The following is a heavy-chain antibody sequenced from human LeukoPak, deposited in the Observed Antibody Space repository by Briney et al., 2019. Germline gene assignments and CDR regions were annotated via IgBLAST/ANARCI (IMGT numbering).Heavy chain of an antibody. Sequence: KTGGSLRLSCEVSGFTFSNYGMNWVRQAPGKGLEWVSSISSSSTDKYYADSVKGRFTISRDNAKNSLYLQMNSLRAEDTALYYCAKDRRATVVTQFDYWGQGTLVTVSS. J-gene: IGHJ4*02. D-gene: IGHD4-23*01. CDR2: ISSSSTDK. V-gene: IGHV3-21*04. CDR1: GFTFSNYG. CDR3: AKDRRATVVTQFDY.